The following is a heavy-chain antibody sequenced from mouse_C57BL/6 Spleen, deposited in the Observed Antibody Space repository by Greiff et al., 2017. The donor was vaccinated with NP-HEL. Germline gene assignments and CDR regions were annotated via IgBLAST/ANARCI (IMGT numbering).Heavy chain of an antibody. CDR2: IYPGDGDT. CDR3: ARSIYYGNIRGNFDY. CDR1: GYAFSSYW. Sequence: QVQLKQSGAELVKPGASVKISCKASGYAFSSYWMNWVKQRPGKGLEWIGQIYPGDGDTNYNGKFKGKATLTADKSSSTAYMQLSSLTSEDSAVYFCARSIYYGNIRGNFDYWGQGTTLTVSS. V-gene: IGHV1-80*01. J-gene: IGHJ2*01. D-gene: IGHD2-1*01.